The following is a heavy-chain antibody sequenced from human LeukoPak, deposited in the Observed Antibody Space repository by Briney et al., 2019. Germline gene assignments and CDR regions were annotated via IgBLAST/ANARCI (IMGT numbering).Heavy chain of an antibody. Sequence: SETLSLTCTVSGGSISSYYWSWIRQPPGKGLEWIGYIYYSGSTNYNPSLKSRVTISVDMSKNQFSLKLSSVTAADTAVYYCARSYYYGSGSGPLFDYWGQGTLVTVSS. CDR2: IYYSGST. CDR3: ARSYYYGSGSGPLFDY. J-gene: IGHJ4*02. V-gene: IGHV4-59*01. D-gene: IGHD3-10*01. CDR1: GGSISSYY.